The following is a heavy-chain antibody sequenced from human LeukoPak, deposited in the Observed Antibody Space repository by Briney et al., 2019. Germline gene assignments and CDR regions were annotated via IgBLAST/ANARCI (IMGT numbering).Heavy chain of an antibody. CDR2: INPHSGGT. D-gene: IGHD1-26*01. V-gene: IGHV1-2*02. CDR3: ARVMDSGPDFFDY. Sequence: ASVKVSCKASGYTFTDYYMHWERQAPGQGLEWMGWINPHSGGTDHAQKFQGRVTMTRDTSISTAYMELSRLRSDDTAVYYCARVMDSGPDFFDYWGQGTLVIVSS. J-gene: IGHJ4*02. CDR1: GYTFTDYY.